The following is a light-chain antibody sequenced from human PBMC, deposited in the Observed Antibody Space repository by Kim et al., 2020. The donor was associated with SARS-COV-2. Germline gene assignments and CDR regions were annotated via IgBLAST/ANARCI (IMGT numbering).Light chain of an antibody. V-gene: IGLV3-19*01. Sequence: SSELTQDPAVSVALGQTVRITCQGDSLRTYYASWYQQKPGQAPILVIYGKNNRPPGIPDRFSGSSSGNTAPLTFPGARPGVEAAYSCTSRANSVDPGVF. J-gene: IGLJ3*02. CDR1: SLRTYY. CDR3: TSRANSVDPGV. CDR2: GKN.